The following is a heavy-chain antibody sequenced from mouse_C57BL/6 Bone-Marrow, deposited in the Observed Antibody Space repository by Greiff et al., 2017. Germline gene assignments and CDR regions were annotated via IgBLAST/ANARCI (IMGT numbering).Heavy chain of an antibody. D-gene: IGHD1-1*01. CDR1: GFTFSSYG. Sequence: DVMLVESGGDLVKPGGSLKLSCAASGFTFSSYGMSWFRQTPDKRLEWVATISSGGSYTYYPDSVKGRFTISRDNAKNTLYLQMSSLKSEDTAMYYCARRDGSSYDYYAMDYWGQGTSVTVSS. V-gene: IGHV5-6*02. J-gene: IGHJ4*01. CDR3: ARRDGSSYDYYAMDY. CDR2: ISSGGSYT.